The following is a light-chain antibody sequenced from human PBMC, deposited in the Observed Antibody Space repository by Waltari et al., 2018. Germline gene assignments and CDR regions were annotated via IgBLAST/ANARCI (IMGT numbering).Light chain of an antibody. CDR2: GAS. V-gene: IGKV1-8*01. CDR1: QGISSY. CDR3: QQYHNYPF. J-gene: IGKJ4*01. Sequence: AIRITQSPSSLSASTGDRVTITCRASQGISSYLAWYQQKPGKAPKLLIYGASTFQSGVPSRFSGSGSGTDFTLTISCLQSEDFATYYCQQYHNYPFFGGGTRVEIK.